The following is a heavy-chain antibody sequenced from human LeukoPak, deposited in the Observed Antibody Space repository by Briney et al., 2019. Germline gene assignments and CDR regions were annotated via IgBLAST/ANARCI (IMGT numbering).Heavy chain of an antibody. CDR1: GYTFTSYY. CDR2: INPSGGST. J-gene: IGHJ6*03. Sequence: GASVKVSCKASGYTFTSYYMHWVRQAPGQGLEWMGIINPSGGSTSYAQKFQGRVTMTRDTSTSTVYMELSSLRSEDTAVYYCARVVGIVGATSRYYYMDVWGTGTTVTISS. D-gene: IGHD1-26*01. CDR3: ARVVGIVGATSRYYYMDV. V-gene: IGHV1-46*01.